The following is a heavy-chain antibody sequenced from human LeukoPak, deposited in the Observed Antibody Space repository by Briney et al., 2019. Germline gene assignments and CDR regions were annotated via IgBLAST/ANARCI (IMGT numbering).Heavy chain of an antibody. CDR2: IYYSGST. V-gene: IGHV4-59*01. D-gene: IGHD3-10*01. J-gene: IGHJ3*02. Sequence: PSETLSPTCTVSGGSISSYYWSWIRQPPGKGLEWIGYIYYSGSTNYNPSLKSRVTISVDTSKNQFSLKLSSVTAADTAVYYCARDLDGPGFYAFDIWGQGTMVTVSS. CDR1: GGSISSYY. CDR3: ARDLDGPGFYAFDI.